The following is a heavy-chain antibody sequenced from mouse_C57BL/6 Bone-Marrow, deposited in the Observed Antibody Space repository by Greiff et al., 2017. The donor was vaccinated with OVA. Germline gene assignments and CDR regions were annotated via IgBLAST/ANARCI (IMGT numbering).Heavy chain of an antibody. J-gene: IGHJ2*01. Sequence: EVQVVESGGDLVKPGGSLKLSCAASGFTFSSYGMSWVRQTTDKRLEWVATISSGGSYTYYTDSVKGRFTISGDNAKNTLYLQMSSLKSEDTAIYYCARRLGGDYFDYWGQGTTLTVSS. CDR1: GFTFSSYG. D-gene: IGHD3-1*01. CDR3: ARRLGGDYFDY. CDR2: ISSGGSYT. V-gene: IGHV5-6*01.